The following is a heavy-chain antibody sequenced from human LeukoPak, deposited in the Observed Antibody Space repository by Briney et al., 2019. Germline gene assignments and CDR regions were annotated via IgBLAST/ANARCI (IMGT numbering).Heavy chain of an antibody. CDR3: AYLAYYYDSSGYYDY. D-gene: IGHD3-22*01. CDR1: GFTFSSYA. V-gene: IGHV3-30-3*01. J-gene: IGHJ4*02. Sequence: GGSLRLSCAASGFTFSSYAIHWVRQAPGKGLEWVAVISYDGSNKYYADSVKGRFTISRDNSKNTLYLQMNSLRAEDTAVYYCAYLAYYYDSSGYYDYWGQGTLVTVSS. CDR2: ISYDGSNK.